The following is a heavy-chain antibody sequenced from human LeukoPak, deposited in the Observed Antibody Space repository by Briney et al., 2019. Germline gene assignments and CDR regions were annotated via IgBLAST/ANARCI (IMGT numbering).Heavy chain of an antibody. CDR3: VPKGNEGY. CDR2: ISGSGGRT. J-gene: IGHJ4*02. D-gene: IGHD1-1*01. V-gene: IGHV3-23*01. Sequence: RSGGSLRLSCAASGFTFSSYAMSWVRQAPGKGLEWVSAISGSGGRTYYADSVKGRFTISRDNSKNTLYLQMSSLRVEDTAVYYCVPKGNEGYWGQGTLVTVSS. CDR1: GFTFSSYA.